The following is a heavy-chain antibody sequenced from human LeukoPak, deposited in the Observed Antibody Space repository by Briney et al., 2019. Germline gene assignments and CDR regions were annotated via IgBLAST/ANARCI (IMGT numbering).Heavy chain of an antibody. CDR2: IYYSGST. V-gene: IGHV4-59*01. Sequence: SETLSLTCTVSGGSISSYDWSWIRQPPGKGLEWVGYIYYSGSTNYNPSLKSRVTISVDTSKNQFSLKLSSVTAADTAVYYCARVVRGGWLRGWFDPWGQGTLVTVSS. CDR1: GGSISSYD. D-gene: IGHD3-10*01. CDR3: ARVVRGGWLRGWFDP. J-gene: IGHJ5*02.